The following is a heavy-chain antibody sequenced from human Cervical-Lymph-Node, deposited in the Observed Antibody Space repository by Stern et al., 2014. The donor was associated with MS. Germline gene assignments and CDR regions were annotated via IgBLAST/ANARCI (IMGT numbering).Heavy chain of an antibody. CDR2: INGGQGDT. CDR3: ARDHLGLHYDY. J-gene: IGHJ4*02. Sequence: QDQLVQSGAVVRKPGASVKLSCEASGYTFTTYAVHWVRQAPGQGLEWMGWINGGQGDTKYSQKFQGRVTFTRDISASTAYMELSSLRSEDTAVYFCARDHLGLHYDYWGPGTVVTVSS. CDR1: GYTFTTYA. V-gene: IGHV1-3*01. D-gene: IGHD3/OR15-3a*01.